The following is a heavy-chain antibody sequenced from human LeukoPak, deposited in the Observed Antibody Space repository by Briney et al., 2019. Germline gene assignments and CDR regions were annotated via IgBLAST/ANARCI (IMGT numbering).Heavy chain of an antibody. D-gene: IGHD6-19*01. CDR2: IYDSGNT. J-gene: IGHJ4*02. CDR1: GASISDYY. CDR3: ASTTSGYSSGWYGILDY. Sequence: ETLSLTCTVSGASISDYYWSWIRQPPGKGLEWIGYIYDSGNTKYNSSLKGRITISVDTSKNQFSLKLSSVTAADTAVYYCASTTSGYSSGWYGILDYWGQGTLVTVSS. V-gene: IGHV4-59*01.